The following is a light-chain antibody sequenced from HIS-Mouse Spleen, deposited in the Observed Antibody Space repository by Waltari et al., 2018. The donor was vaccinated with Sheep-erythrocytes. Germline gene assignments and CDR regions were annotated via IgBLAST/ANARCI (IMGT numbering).Light chain of an antibody. J-gene: IGLJ2*01. CDR2: QDT. V-gene: IGLV3-1*01. CDR3: QAWDSSIVV. Sequence: SSELTQPPSVSVSPGQTASITCSGDKLGDKYACWYQQKPGQSPVLVIYQDTKRPSGIPERFSGSNSGNTATLTISGTQAMDEDDYYCQAWDSSIVVFGGGTKLTVL. CDR1: KLGDKY.